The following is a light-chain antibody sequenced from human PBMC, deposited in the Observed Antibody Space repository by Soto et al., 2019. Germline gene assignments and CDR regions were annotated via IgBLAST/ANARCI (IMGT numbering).Light chain of an antibody. J-gene: IGLJ3*02. V-gene: IGLV4-60*02. Sequence: QPVLTQSSSASASLGSSVKLTCTLSSGHSSYIIAWHQQQPGKAPRYLMKLEGSGSYNKGSGVPDRFSGSSSGADRYLTISNLQFEDEADYYCENWDSNSWVFGGGTQLTVL. CDR1: SGHSSYI. CDR2: LEGSGSY. CDR3: ENWDSNSWV.